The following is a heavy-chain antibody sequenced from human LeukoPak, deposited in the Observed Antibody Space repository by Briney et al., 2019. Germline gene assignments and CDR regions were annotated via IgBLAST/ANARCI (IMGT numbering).Heavy chain of an antibody. Sequence: GGSLRLSCAASGFTFSSYGMSWVRQAPGKGLEWVSAISGSGGSTYYADSVKGRFTISRDNSKDTLYLQMNSLRAEDTAVYYCAKGDTTWELPHDYWGQGTLVIVSS. J-gene: IGHJ4*02. CDR3: AKGDTTWELPHDY. CDR1: GFTFSSYG. CDR2: ISGSGGST. V-gene: IGHV3-23*01. D-gene: IGHD1-26*01.